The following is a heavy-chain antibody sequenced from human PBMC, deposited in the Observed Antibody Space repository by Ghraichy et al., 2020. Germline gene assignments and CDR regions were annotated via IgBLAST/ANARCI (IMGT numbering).Heavy chain of an antibody. Sequence: SVKVSCKASGGTFSRYALDWVRQAPGQGLEWMGGVIPIFGTTNYAQKFQGRVTITADESTSTAYMELSSLRSEDTAVYYCARDGHCRCGTCYYGGMDVWGQGTTVTVSS. CDR2: VIPIFGTT. V-gene: IGHV1-69*13. J-gene: IGHJ6*02. CDR3: ARDGHCRCGTCYYGGMDV. D-gene: IGHD2-15*01. CDR1: GGTFSRYA.